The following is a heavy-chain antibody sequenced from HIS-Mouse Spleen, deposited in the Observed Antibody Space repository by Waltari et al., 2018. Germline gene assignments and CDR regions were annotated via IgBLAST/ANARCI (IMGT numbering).Heavy chain of an antibody. CDR1: GYTFTSYV. Sequence: QVQLVQSGAEVKKPGASVKVSCKASGYTFTSYVSSGVRQAPGQGLEWMGWISAYNGNTNYAQKLQGRVTMTTDTSTSTAYMELRSLRSDDTAVYYCARDHSSSWYYYYYGMDVWGQGTTVTVSS. V-gene: IGHV1-18*01. D-gene: IGHD6-13*01. CDR2: ISAYNGNT. CDR3: ARDHSSSWYYYYYGMDV. J-gene: IGHJ6*02.